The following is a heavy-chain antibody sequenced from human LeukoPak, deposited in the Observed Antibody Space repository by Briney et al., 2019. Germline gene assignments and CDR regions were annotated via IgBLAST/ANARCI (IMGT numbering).Heavy chain of an antibody. J-gene: IGHJ3*02. Sequence: GESLKISCKGSGYSFTSYWIGWVRQMPGKGLEWMGIIYPGDSDTRYSPSLQGQVTISADKSISTAYLQWSSLKASDTAMYYCARHTAVPAAIDAFDIWGQGTMVTVSS. V-gene: IGHV5-51*01. CDR2: IYPGDSDT. D-gene: IGHD2-2*01. CDR3: ARHTAVPAAIDAFDI. CDR1: GYSFTSYW.